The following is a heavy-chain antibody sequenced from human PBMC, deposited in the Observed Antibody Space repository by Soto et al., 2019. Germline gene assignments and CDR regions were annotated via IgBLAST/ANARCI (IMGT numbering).Heavy chain of an antibody. V-gene: IGHV1-3*01. D-gene: IGHD3-3*01. Sequence: ASVKVSCKTSGYTFTNYAVDWVRQAPGQGLEWMGWINSGNGNTKYSEKFQGRVTITRDTSASTAYMELNSLTSEDTAVYYCARGLTIFGVVIVYWGQGTLVTVSS. CDR2: INSGNGNT. CDR1: GYTFTNYA. J-gene: IGHJ4*02. CDR3: ARGLTIFGVVIVY.